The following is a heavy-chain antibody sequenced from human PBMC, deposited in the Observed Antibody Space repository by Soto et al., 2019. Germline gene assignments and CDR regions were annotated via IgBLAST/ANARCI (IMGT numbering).Heavy chain of an antibody. V-gene: IGHV4-30-2*01. CDR3: ARAPSGGWPLDY. CDR1: GGSISSGGYS. J-gene: IGHJ4*02. Sequence: QLQLQESGSGLVKPSQTLSLTCAVSGGSISSGGYSWSWIRQPPGKGLEWIGYIYHSGSTYYNPSPKSRVTISVDRAKNQCSLKLSSVTAADTAVYYCARAPSGGWPLDYWGQGTLVTVSS. D-gene: IGHD6-19*01. CDR2: IYHSGST.